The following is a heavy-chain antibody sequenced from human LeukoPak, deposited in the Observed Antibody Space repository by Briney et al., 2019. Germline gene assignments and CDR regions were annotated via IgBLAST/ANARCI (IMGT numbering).Heavy chain of an antibody. Sequence: GGSLRLSCAASGFTFSSYSMNWVRQAPGKGLEWVSYISSSSSTIYYADSVKGRFTISRDNSKNTLYLQMNSLRAEDTAVYYCARPTQYSSGWAGAFDIWGQGTMVTVSS. J-gene: IGHJ3*02. CDR1: GFTFSSYS. CDR3: ARPTQYSSGWAGAFDI. V-gene: IGHV3-48*01. CDR2: ISSSSSTI. D-gene: IGHD6-19*01.